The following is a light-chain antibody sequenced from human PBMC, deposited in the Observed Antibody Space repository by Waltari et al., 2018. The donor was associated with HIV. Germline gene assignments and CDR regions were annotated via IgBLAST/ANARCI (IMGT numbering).Light chain of an antibody. V-gene: IGKV1-39*01. J-gene: IGKJ1*01. CDR3: QQYNSYSRT. CDR2: AAS. Sequence: DIQMAQSPSSLSASVGDRVTITCRASQNIMRYLNWYQQKPGKAPKLLIYAASSLQSGVPSRFRGSGSGTDFTLTISSLQPDDFATYYWQQYNSYSRTFGQGTKVEIK. CDR1: QNIMRY.